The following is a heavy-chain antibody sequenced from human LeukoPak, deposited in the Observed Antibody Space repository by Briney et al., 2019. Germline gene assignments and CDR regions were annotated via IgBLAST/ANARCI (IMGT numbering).Heavy chain of an antibody. J-gene: IGHJ5*02. CDR2: IYTSGST. CDR3: ARGGARLVFDP. V-gene: IGHV4-61*02. CDR1: GGSISSGHYY. D-gene: IGHD3-16*01. Sequence: SETLSLTCSVSGGSISSGHYYWNWVRQPAGKGLEWIGRIYTSGSTNYNPSLKSRVTMSVDTSRNQFSLKLSSVTAADTAVYYCARGGARLVFDPWGQGTLVTVSS.